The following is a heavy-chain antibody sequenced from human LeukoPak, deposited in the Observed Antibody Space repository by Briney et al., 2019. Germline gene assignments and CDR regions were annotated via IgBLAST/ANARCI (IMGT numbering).Heavy chain of an antibody. V-gene: IGHV3-7*03. CDR2: IKQDGSEK. CDR1: GFTFSSYW. Sequence: GGSLRLSCAASGFTFSSYWMSWVRQAPGKGLEWVANIKQDGSEKYYVDSVKGRFTISRDNAKNSLYLQMNSLRAEDTALYYCVKAPTLTGTAYYFDYWGQGTLVTVSS. D-gene: IGHD1-1*01. J-gene: IGHJ4*02. CDR3: VKAPTLTGTAYYFDY.